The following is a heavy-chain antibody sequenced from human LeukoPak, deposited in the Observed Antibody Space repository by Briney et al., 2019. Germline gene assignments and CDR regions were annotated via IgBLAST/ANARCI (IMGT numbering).Heavy chain of an antibody. CDR3: ATQYGSSWRDYFDY. D-gene: IGHD6-13*01. CDR1: GFTFSSYD. CDR2: FSGSGAGT. Sequence: GGSLRLSCAASGFTFSSYDMKWVRQAPGKGLEWVSAFSGSGAGTYSADSVKGRFTVSRDNSKNTLYLQMNNLRAEDTAVYYCATQYGSSWRDYFDYWGQGTLVTVSS. J-gene: IGHJ4*02. V-gene: IGHV3-23*01.